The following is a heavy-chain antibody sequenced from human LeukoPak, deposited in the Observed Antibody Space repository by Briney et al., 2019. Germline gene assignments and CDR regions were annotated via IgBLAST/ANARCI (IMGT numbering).Heavy chain of an antibody. V-gene: IGHV3-30-3*01. Sequence: GGSLRLSCAAPGFTFSSYAMHWVRQAPGKGLEWVAVVSFDGSNEKYADSVRGRFTISRDNSKKMLYLQMNSLSREDTAVYYCVRGVGYTLLSWGQGTLVTVSS. CDR3: VRGVGYTLLS. J-gene: IGHJ5*02. CDR2: VSFDGSNE. D-gene: IGHD1-1*01. CDR1: GFTFSSYA.